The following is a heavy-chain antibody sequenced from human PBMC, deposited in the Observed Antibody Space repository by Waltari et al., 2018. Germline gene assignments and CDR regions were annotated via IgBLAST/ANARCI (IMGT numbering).Heavy chain of an antibody. CDR2: MNPNSGNT. CDR1: GYNFTSYD. CDR3: ARGITGVDY. D-gene: IGHD3-16*01. J-gene: IGHJ4*02. V-gene: IGHV1-8*01. Sequence: HVQLVQSGAEVKKPGAAVEVPCKASGYNFTSYDFNWGRQAMGQGLELMGWMNPNSGNTGYAQKFQGRVTMTRNTSISTAYMELSSLRYEDTAVYYCARGITGVDYWGQGTLVTVSS.